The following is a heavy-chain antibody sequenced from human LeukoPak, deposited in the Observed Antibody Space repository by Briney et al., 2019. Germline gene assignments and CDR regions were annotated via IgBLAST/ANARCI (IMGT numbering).Heavy chain of an antibody. CDR3: TRAYTQLGFDP. D-gene: IGHD2-2*01. Sequence: PGRSLRLSCTASGFTFGDYAMSWFRQAPGKGLEWVGFIRSKAYGGTTEYAASAKGRFTISRDESKSIAYLQMNSLKTEDTAVYYCTRAYTQLGFDPWGQGTLVTVSS. CDR1: GFTFGDYA. CDR2: IRSKAYGGTT. J-gene: IGHJ5*02. V-gene: IGHV3-49*03.